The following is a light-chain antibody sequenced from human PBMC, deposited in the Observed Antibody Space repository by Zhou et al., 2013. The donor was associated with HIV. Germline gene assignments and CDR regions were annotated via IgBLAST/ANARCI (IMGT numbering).Light chain of an antibody. J-gene: IGKJ1*01. CDR1: QSISSW. CDR2: EAS. V-gene: IGKV1-5*03. CDR3: QQYDTYPRA. Sequence: DIQMTQSPSTLSASVGDRVTITCRASQSISSWLAWYQQKPGKAPKLLIYEASSLESGVPSRFSGSGSGTEFTLTINSLQPDDFAIYYCQQYDTYPRAFGQGTKVEIK.